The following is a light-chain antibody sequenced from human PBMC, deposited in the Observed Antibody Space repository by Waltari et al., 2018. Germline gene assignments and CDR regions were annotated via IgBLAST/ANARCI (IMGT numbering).Light chain of an antibody. CDR3: LFYMGSGIWV. V-gene: IGLV8-61*01. CDR2: KGN. CDR1: SRSVSTSSY. Sequence: QTVVTQVASLSVSPVGTVRLTCILSSRSVSTSSYASWYHQPPGQAPRTLVYKGNIRSSGVPERFSGSILGNKAALTITGAQADDESDYYCLFYMGSGIWVFGGGTKLTVL. J-gene: IGLJ3*02.